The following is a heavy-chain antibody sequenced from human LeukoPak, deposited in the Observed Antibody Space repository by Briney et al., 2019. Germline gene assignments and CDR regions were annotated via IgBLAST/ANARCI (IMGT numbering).Heavy chain of an antibody. CDR3: AKDLHYYDSSGYSPFDY. V-gene: IGHV3-66*01. CDR2: IYSGGST. CDR1: GFTVSSNY. D-gene: IGHD3-22*01. J-gene: IGHJ4*02. Sequence: GGSLRLSCAASGFTVSSNYMSWVRQAPGKGLEWVSVIYSGGSTYYVDSVKGRFTISRDNSKNTLYLQMNSLRAEDTAVYYCAKDLHYYDSSGYSPFDYWGQGTLVTVSP.